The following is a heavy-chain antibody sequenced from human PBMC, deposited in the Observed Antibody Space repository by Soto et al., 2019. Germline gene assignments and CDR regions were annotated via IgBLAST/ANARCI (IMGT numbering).Heavy chain of an antibody. V-gene: IGHV1-46*01. J-gene: IGHJ6*02. CDR2: INPSGGST. CDR3: AREKILGYCSSTSCSPGYGMDV. D-gene: IGHD2-2*01. Sequence: QVQLVQSGAEVKKPGASVKVSCKASGYTFTSYYMHWVRQAPGQGLEWMGIINPSGGSTSYAQKFQGRVTMTRDTSTSTVYMELSSLRSEDTAVYYCAREKILGYCSSTSCSPGYGMDVWGQGTTVTVSS. CDR1: GYTFTSYY.